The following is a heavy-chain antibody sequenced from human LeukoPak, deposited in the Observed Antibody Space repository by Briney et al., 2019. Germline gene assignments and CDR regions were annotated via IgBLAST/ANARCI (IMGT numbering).Heavy chain of an antibody. Sequence: SETPSLTCTVSGGTISSYYWNWIRQPPGKGLEWIGYIHYSRSTKYNPSLKSRVTISVDTSKNQFSLKLSSVIAADTAVYYCARWYSSGWAFDYWGQGTLVTVSS. V-gene: IGHV4-59*08. CDR1: GGTISSYY. J-gene: IGHJ4*02. CDR3: ARWYSSGWAFDY. CDR2: IHYSRST. D-gene: IGHD6-19*01.